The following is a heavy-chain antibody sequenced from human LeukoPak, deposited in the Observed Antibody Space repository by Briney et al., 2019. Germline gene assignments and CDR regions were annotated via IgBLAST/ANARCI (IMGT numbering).Heavy chain of an antibody. CDR3: ARDPKDYGDYESYYYGMDV. Sequence: GGSLRLSCAASGFTFSSYGMHWVRQAPGKGLEWVAVISYDGSNKYYADSVKGRFTISRDNSKNTLYLQMNSLRAEDTAVYYCARDPKDYGDYESYYYGMDVWGQGTTVTVSS. V-gene: IGHV3-30*03. CDR2: ISYDGSNK. CDR1: GFTFSSYG. J-gene: IGHJ6*02. D-gene: IGHD4-17*01.